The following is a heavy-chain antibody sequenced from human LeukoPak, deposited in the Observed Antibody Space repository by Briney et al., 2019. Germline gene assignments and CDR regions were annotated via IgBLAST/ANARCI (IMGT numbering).Heavy chain of an antibody. J-gene: IGHJ5*02. CDR1: AFTVSDYY. D-gene: IGHD2-8*01. V-gene: IGHV3-11*01. CDR2: ISASGSSI. Sequence: GGSLRLSCAASAFTVSDYYMSWIRQAPGKGLEWVSYISASGSSIYYADSVKGRFTISRDNAKNSLYPQMNSLTTEDTAVYYCASEYCTNGVCYNPWGQGTLVTVSS. CDR3: ASEYCTNGVCYNP.